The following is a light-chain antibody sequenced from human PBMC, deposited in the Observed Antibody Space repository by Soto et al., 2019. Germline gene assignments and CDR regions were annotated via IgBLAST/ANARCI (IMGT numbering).Light chain of an antibody. CDR2: KAS. J-gene: IGKJ1*01. CDR3: QHYNSYSEA. Sequence: DIQMTQSPSTLSGSVGDRVTITCRASQTISSWLAWYQQKPGKAPKLLIYKASTLKRGGPSRFSGRGSGTEFTLANSSLQPDDVANSYCQHYNSYSEACGQGTKVELK. V-gene: IGKV1-5*03. CDR1: QTISSW.